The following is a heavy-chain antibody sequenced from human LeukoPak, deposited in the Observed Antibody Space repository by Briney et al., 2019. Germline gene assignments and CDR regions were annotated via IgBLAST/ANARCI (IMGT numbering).Heavy chain of an antibody. CDR1: GFTFSSYG. J-gene: IGHJ4*02. Sequence: GGSLRLSCAASGFTFSSYGMHWVRQAPGKGLEWVAVISYDGSNKYYADSVKGRFTISRDNSKNTLYLQMNSLRAEDTAVYYCAKGDSGCSNDYWGQGTLVTVSS. D-gene: IGHD3-10*02. CDR3: AKGDSGCSNDY. V-gene: IGHV3-30*18. CDR2: ISYDGSNK.